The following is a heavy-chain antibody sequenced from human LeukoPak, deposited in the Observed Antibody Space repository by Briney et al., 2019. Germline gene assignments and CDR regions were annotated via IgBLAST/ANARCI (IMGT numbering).Heavy chain of an antibody. D-gene: IGHD4-17*01. Sequence: SETLSLTCAVYGGSFSGYYWSWIRQPPGKGLEWIGEINHSGSTNYNPSLKSRVTISVDTSKNQFSLKLSSVTAADTAVYYCARVLHVSDYGDYHLDYWGQGTLVTVSS. CDR3: ARVLHVSDYGDYHLDY. CDR2: INHSGST. V-gene: IGHV4-34*01. J-gene: IGHJ4*02. CDR1: GGSFSGYY.